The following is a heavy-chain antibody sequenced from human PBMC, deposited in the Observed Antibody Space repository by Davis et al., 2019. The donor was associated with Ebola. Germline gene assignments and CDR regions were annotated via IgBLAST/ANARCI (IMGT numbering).Heavy chain of an antibody. Sequence: SETLSLTCAVSGGSISSSNWWSWVRQPPGKGLEWIGYIYYSGSTNYNPSLKSRVTISVDTSKNQFSLKLSSVTAADTAVYYCARARIAAAGTLFDYWGQGTLVTVSS. CDR2: IYYSGST. D-gene: IGHD6-13*01. V-gene: IGHV4-4*02. CDR3: ARARIAAAGTLFDY. J-gene: IGHJ4*02. CDR1: GGSISSSNW.